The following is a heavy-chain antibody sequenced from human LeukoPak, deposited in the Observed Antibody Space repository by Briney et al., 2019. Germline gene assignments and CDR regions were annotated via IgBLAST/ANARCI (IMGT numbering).Heavy chain of an antibody. D-gene: IGHD3-10*01. J-gene: IGHJ4*02. CDR1: GFTVSSNY. V-gene: IGHV3-53*05. CDR3: ARSKGQGSRGRGYYFDY. CDR2: INSGAGT. Sequence: GGSLRLSCAASGFTVSSNYMSWVRQAPGKGLEWVSLINSGAGTYYADSVKGRFTISRDNSKNTLYLQMNSLRAEDTAVYYCARSKGQGSRGRGYYFDYWGQGTLVTVSS.